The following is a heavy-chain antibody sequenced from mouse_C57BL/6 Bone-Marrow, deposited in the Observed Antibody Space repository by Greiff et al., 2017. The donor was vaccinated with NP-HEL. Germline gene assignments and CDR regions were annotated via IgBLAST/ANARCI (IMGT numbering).Heavy chain of an antibody. J-gene: IGHJ2*01. CDR3: TTRVYGDY. CDR2: IDPENGDT. Sequence: VQPQQSGAELVRPGASVKLSCTASGFNIKDDYMHWVKQRPEQGLEWIGWIDPENGDTEYASKFHGKATITADTSSNTAYLQLSSLTSEDTAVYYCTTRVYGDYWGQGTTLTVSS. V-gene: IGHV14-4*01. D-gene: IGHD1-1*02. CDR1: GFNIKDDY.